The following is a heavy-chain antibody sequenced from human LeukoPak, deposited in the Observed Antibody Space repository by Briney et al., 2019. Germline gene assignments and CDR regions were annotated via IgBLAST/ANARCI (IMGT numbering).Heavy chain of an antibody. J-gene: IGHJ3*02. CDR3: ASPYYYDSSGSPLGAFDI. Sequence: PSETLSLTCAVSGYSISSGYYGGWTRQPPGKGLEWIGSTYHSGSTYYNPSLKSRVTISVDTSKNQSSLKLSSVTAADTAVYYCASPYYYDSSGSPLGAFDIWGQGTMVTVSS. V-gene: IGHV4-38-2*01. CDR1: GYSISSGYY. D-gene: IGHD3-22*01. CDR2: TYHSGST.